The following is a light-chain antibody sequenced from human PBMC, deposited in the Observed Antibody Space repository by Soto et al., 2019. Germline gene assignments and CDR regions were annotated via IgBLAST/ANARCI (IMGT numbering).Light chain of an antibody. Sequence: QSALTQPASVSGSPGQSLTISCTGTISDVGSYNYVSWYQQYPRKAPKLMIYDVSTRPSGVSDRFSGSKSGNTASLTISGLRAEDEADYYCGSYTTSSNYVFGTGTKVTVL. CDR2: DVS. J-gene: IGLJ1*01. CDR3: GSYTTSSNYV. CDR1: ISDVGSYNY. V-gene: IGLV2-14*03.